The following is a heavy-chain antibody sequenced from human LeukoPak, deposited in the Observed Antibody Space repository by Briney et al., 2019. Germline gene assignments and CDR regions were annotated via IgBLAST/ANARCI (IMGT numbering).Heavy chain of an antibody. Sequence: SETLSLTCAVDGGSFSGYYWSWIRQPPGKGLEWIGEINHSGSTNYNPSLKSRVTISVDTSKNQFSLKLSSVTAADTAVYYCARGFASAGGLRFLEWFPFDPWGQGTLVTVSS. V-gene: IGHV4-34*01. CDR1: GGSFSGYY. J-gene: IGHJ5*02. CDR2: INHSGST. CDR3: ARGFASAGGLRFLEWFPFDP. D-gene: IGHD3-3*01.